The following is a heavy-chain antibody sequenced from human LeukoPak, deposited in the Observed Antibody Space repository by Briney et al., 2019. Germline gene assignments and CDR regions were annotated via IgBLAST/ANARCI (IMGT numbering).Heavy chain of an antibody. CDR2: IYYNGST. J-gene: IGHJ2*01. V-gene: IGHV4-59*08. CDR1: GGSISSYY. Sequence: PSETLSLTCTVSGGSISSYYWSWIRQPPGKGLVWVGYIYYNGSTNYNPSLKSRVTISVDTSKNQFSLKLSSVTAADTAVYYCARHNSGGKSSWYFDLWGRGTLVTVSS. CDR3: ARHNSGGKSSWYFDL. D-gene: IGHD4-23*01.